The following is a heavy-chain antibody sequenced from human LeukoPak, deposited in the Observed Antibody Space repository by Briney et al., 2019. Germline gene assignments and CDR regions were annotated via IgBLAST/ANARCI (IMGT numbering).Heavy chain of an antibody. Sequence: GGSLRLSCAASGFTFSGSAMHWVRQAPGKGLEWVSAITTSSAYIYYADSVRGRFTISRDNAKNSLYLQMNSLRAEDTAVYYCAKDLAFDYWGQGTLVTVSS. CDR3: AKDLAFDY. J-gene: IGHJ4*02. CDR2: ITTSSAYI. V-gene: IGHV3-21*04. CDR1: GFTFSGSA.